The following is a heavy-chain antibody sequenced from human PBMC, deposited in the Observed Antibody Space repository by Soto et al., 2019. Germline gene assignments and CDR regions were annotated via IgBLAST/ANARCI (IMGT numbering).Heavy chain of an antibody. CDR1: GFTFSSYG. CDR3: AKARRGSCYSAADY. V-gene: IGHV3-30*18. CDR2: ISYDGSNK. D-gene: IGHD2-15*01. Sequence: QVQLVESGGGVVQPGRSLRLSCAASGFTFSSYGMHWVRQAPGKGLEWVAVISYDGSNKFYAASVKGRFTISRDDSKNTLYLQMNSLSAEDTAVYYCAKARRGSCYSAADYWGQGTLVTVSS. J-gene: IGHJ4*02.